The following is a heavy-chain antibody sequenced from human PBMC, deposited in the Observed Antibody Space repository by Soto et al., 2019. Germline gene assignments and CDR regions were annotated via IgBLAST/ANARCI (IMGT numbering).Heavy chain of an antibody. D-gene: IGHD6-13*01. CDR1: GFTFSSYG. CDR2: ISYYLSNK. V-gene: IGHV3-30*18. CDR3: SKDIFHSSSWHDGAMDV. J-gene: IGHJ6*02. Sequence: PGGSLRLSCAASGFTFSSYGMHWVRQAPVNGLEFVAVISYYLSNKYYADSVKGRFTISRYNSKNTLYLQMNSLGADHTAVYYFSKDIFHSSSWHDGAMDVWGQGTTVTVSS.